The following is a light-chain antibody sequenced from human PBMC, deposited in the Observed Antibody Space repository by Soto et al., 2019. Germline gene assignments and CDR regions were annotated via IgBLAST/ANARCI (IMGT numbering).Light chain of an antibody. CDR1: QSVSSK. CDR3: QQYNNWPQT. Sequence: EIVMTQSPVTLSVSPGERATLSCRASQSVSSKLAWYQQKPGQAPRLLIYGASTRATGIPARFSGSVSGTEFTLSISSLQSEDVAVYYCQQYNNWPQTFGQVTKLEIK. J-gene: IGKJ2*01. CDR2: GAS. V-gene: IGKV3-15*01.